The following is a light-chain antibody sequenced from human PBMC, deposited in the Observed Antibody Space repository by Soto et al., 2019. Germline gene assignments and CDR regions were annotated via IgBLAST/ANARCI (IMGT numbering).Light chain of an antibody. CDR2: DVT. CDR1: SSDVGGYNR. J-gene: IGLJ1*01. Sequence: QSALTQPASGSGSHGQSITISCTGTSSDVGGYNRVSWYQQHPGKAPKLMIYDVTIRPSGFSNRCSGSKSGNTASLTISGLQAEDEAEYYCSSYTTSSTLEGVFGTGTKLTVL. CDR3: SSYTTSSTLEGV. V-gene: IGLV2-14*01.